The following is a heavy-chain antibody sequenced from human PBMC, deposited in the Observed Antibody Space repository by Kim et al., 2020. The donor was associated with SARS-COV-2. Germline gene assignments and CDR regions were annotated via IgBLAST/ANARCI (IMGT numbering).Heavy chain of an antibody. V-gene: IGHV3-7*01. Sequence: KCGDSVKGRFTISRDNARTSLYLQINSLTAEDTAVYYCVTDGDFGKFDYWGQGTLVTVSS. J-gene: IGHJ4*02. CDR3: VTDGDFGKFDY. D-gene: IGHD2-21*02.